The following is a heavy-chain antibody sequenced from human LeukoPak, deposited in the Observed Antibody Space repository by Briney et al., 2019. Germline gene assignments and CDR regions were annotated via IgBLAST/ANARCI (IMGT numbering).Heavy chain of an antibody. V-gene: IGHV1-69*05. CDR2: IIPIFGTA. J-gene: IGHJ6*02. Sequence: ASVKVSCKASGGTFSSYAISWVRQAPGQGLEWMGGIIPIFGTANYAQKFQGRVTMTTDTSTSTAYMELRSLRSDDTAVYYCARGQNPSFYYYGMDVWGQGTTVTVSS. CDR3: ARGQNPSFYYYGMDV. D-gene: IGHD1-26*01. CDR1: GGTFSSYA.